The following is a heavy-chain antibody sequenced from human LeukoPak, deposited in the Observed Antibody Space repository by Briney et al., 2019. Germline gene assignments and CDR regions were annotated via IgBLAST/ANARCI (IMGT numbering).Heavy chain of an antibody. CDR2: ISSSGSTI. D-gene: IGHD6-19*01. V-gene: IGHV3-48*03. CDR1: GFTFSSYE. J-gene: IGHJ4*02. CDR3: AKDHLPGIVVADRDY. Sequence: GGSLRLSCAASGFTFSSYEMNWVRQAPGKGLEWVSYISSSGSTIYYADSVKGRFTISRDNSKNTLYLQINSLRAEDTAVYYCAKDHLPGIVVADRDYWGQGTLVTVSS.